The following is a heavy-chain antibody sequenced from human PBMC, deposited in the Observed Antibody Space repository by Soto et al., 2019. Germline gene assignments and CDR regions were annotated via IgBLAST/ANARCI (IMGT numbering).Heavy chain of an antibody. CDR2: IKSTKGGGAR. CDR3: VEGWNDF. Sequence: EVQVVESGGDLVEPGGSLRLSCVTSGFMFSSAWMSWVRQAPGKGLEWVARIKSTKGGGARDYAAPVNGRFSISRDDSKSTVYLQMNSLRVEDTALYYCVEGWNDFWGQGTLVTVSS. D-gene: IGHD1-1*01. V-gene: IGHV3-15*01. CDR1: GFMFSSAW. J-gene: IGHJ4*02.